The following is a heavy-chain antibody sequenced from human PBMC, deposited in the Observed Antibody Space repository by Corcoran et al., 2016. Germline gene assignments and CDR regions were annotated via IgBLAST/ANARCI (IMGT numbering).Heavy chain of an antibody. D-gene: IGHD3-10*01. CDR1: GYTFTSYY. Sequence: QVQLVQSGAEEKKPGASMKDSCEASGYTFTSYYMRGVRQAPRQGLEWMGIINPSGGSTSYAQKFQGRVTMTMDTSTSPGYMELRSLRSEDTAVYYCARFMVRGVTPYYYGMYVWGQGTTVTVSS. CDR3: ARFMVRGVTPYYYGMYV. CDR2: INPSGGST. J-gene: IGHJ6*02. V-gene: IGHV1-46*01.